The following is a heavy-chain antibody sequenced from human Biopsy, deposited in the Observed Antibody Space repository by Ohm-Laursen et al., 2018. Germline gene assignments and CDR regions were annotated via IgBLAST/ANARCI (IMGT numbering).Heavy chain of an antibody. V-gene: IGHV4-4*08. D-gene: IGHD3-22*01. CDR1: GGSLNNHY. Sequence: GTLSLTCSVSGGSLNNHYWSWIRQSPGKGLEWLAYIYSSGGTNYNPSLKSRIIVSVDMSKNQLSLKVTSVTATDTAMYYCARHDRSGYWGLDYWGQGALVTVSA. CDR3: ARHDRSGYWGLDY. CDR2: IYSSGGT. J-gene: IGHJ4*02.